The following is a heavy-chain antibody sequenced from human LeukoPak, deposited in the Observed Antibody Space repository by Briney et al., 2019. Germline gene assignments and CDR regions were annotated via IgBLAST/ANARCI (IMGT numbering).Heavy chain of an antibody. Sequence: PSETLSLTCAVYGGSFSGYYWSWVRQPPGKGLEWIGEINHSGSTNYNPSLKSRVTISVDTSKNQFSLKLSSVTAADTAVYYCARGAMVRGVMDLDYWGQGTLVTVSS. CDR3: ARGAMVRGVMDLDY. D-gene: IGHD3-10*01. V-gene: IGHV4-34*01. CDR1: GGSFSGYY. CDR2: INHSGST. J-gene: IGHJ4*02.